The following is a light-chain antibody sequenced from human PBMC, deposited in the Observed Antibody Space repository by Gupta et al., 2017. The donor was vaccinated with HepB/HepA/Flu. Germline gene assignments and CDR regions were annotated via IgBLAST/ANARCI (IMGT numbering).Light chain of an antibody. CDR2: AAS. Sequence: AIRMTQSPSSLSASTGDRVSITCRASQGISSYLAWYQVKPGKAPKLIIHAASTLQIGVPSRFSGSGSGTXFTLTIXCLQSEDFATYYCQQYYAKPRTFGXGTKVEIE. CDR3: QQYYAKPRT. J-gene: IGKJ1*01. V-gene: IGKV1-8*01. CDR1: QGISSY.